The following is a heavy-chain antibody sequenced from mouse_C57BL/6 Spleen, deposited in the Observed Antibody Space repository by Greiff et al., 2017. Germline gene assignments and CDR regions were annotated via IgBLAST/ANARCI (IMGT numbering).Heavy chain of an antibody. V-gene: IGHV1-18*01. CDR2: INPNNGGT. J-gene: IGHJ2*01. CDR1: GYTFTDYN. D-gene: IGHD2-2*01. Sequence: EVQLQQSGPELVKPGASVKIPCKASGYTFTDYNMDWVKQSHGKSLEWIGDINPNNGGTIYNQKFKGKATLTVDKYYSTAYMELRSLTSEDTAVYYCARLSGYDVYYFDYWGHGTTLTVSS. CDR3: ARLSGYDVYYFDY.